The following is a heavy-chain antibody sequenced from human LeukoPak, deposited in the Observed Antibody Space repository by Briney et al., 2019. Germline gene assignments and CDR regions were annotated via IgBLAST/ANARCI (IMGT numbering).Heavy chain of an antibody. CDR3: ARAGYSSGWYRPHYYGMDV. D-gene: IGHD6-19*01. V-gene: IGHV1-2*04. Sequence: ASVKVSCKASGYTFTGYYLHWVRQAPGQGLEWMGWFNPNSGGTNYAQKFQGWVTMTRDTSISTAYMELSRLTSDDTAVYYCARAGYSSGWYRPHYYGMDVWGQGTTVTVSS. CDR1: GYTFTGYY. CDR2: FNPNSGGT. J-gene: IGHJ6*02.